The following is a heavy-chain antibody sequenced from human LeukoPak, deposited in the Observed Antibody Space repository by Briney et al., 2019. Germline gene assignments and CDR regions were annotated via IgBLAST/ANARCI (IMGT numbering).Heavy chain of an antibody. CDR1: GFTFSKYW. Sequence: GGPLRLSCADSGFTFSKYWMSWVRQAPGKGLEWVARIKEDGSEKYYVDSVKGRFTISRDNTKNSMYLQMNSLRAEDTAVYYCARNGLIGFDYWGQGTLVTVSS. V-gene: IGHV3-7*04. CDR3: ARNGLIGFDY. J-gene: IGHJ4*02. CDR2: IKEDGSEK. D-gene: IGHD3-16*01.